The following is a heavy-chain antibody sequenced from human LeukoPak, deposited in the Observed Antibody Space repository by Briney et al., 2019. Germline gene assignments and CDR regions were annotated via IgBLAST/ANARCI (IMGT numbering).Heavy chain of an antibody. D-gene: IGHD5-12*01. CDR2: INQGGSVK. CDR1: GFTFSSYA. J-gene: IGHJ4*02. CDR3: ARFGYSGWNLEY. Sequence: GGSLRLSCAASGFTFSSYAMTWVRQARGKGLEWVANINQGGSVKYYVDSVKGRFTISRDDAKSSLYVQMNSLRDEDTAVYYCARFGYSGWNLEYWGQGTLVTVSS. V-gene: IGHV3-7*01.